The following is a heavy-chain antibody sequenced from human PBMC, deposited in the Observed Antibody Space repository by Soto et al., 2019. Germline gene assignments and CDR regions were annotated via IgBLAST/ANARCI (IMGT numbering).Heavy chain of an antibody. CDR1: GGSISSDDYY. V-gene: IGHV4-31*03. J-gene: IGHJ4*02. D-gene: IGHD2-15*01. CDR2: IYYGGST. CDR3: ARGAGYGAHPSFCDY. Sequence: QVQLQESGPGLVKPSQTLSLTCTVSGGSISSDDYYWSWIRQHPGKGLEWIGYIYYGGSTYYNPSLKSRVTISVVTSKNQFSLKLTSVTAADTAVYYCARGAGYGAHPSFCDYWGQGTLVTVSS.